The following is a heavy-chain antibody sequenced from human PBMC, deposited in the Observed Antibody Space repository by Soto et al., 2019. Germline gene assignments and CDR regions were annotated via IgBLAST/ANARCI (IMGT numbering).Heavy chain of an antibody. Sequence: PSETLSLTCTVSGGSICSYYWSWIRQPPGKGLEWIGYIYYSGSTNYNPSLKSRVTISVDTSKNQFSLKLSSVTAADTAVYYCARHWGFWADYWGQGTLVTVSS. V-gene: IGHV4-59*08. CDR1: GGSICSYY. D-gene: IGHD3-16*01. CDR2: IYYSGST. J-gene: IGHJ4*02. CDR3: ARHWGFWADY.